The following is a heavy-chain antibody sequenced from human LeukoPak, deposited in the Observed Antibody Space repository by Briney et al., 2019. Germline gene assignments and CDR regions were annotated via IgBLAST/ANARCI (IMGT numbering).Heavy chain of an antibody. Sequence: GASVKVSCKASGYTFSSYDINWVRQATGQGLEWMGWMNPNSGNTGYAQKFQGRVTMTRNTSISTAYMELSSLGSEDTAMYYCARGRNQRDLRLLLYWGQGTLVTVSS. D-gene: IGHD1-14*01. CDR1: GYTFSSYD. CDR3: ARGRNQRDLRLLLY. J-gene: IGHJ4*02. CDR2: MNPNSGNT. V-gene: IGHV1-8*01.